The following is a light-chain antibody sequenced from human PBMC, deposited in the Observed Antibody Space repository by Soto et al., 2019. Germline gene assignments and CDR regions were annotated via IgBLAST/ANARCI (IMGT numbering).Light chain of an antibody. Sequence: DIQMTQSPSSLSASVGDRVTITCRASQGISSWLAWYQQKPDKGPKSLIYAASSLQSGVPSRFSGSGSGTDFTLTINNLQPEDFATYFCQQYDSYPPTFGQWTKLEIK. J-gene: IGKJ2*01. CDR2: AAS. CDR3: QQYDSYPPT. CDR1: QGISSW. V-gene: IGKV1D-16*01.